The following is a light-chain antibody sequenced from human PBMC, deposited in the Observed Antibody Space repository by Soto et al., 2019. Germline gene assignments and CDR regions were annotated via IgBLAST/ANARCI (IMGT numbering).Light chain of an antibody. V-gene: IGLV2-14*01. CDR3: NSYASSRTPVV. J-gene: IGLJ2*01. CDR2: DVS. CDR1: STDVGGYND. Sequence: QSVLTQPASASGTPGQSITISCTGTSTDVGGYNDVSWYQQPPGKAPKLLIYDVSNRPSGVSNRFSGSKSGNTASLTISGLQAEDEADYYCNSYASSRTPVVFGGGTKLTVL.